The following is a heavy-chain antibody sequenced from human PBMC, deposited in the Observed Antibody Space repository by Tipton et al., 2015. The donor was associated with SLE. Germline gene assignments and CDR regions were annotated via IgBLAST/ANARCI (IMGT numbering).Heavy chain of an antibody. J-gene: IGHJ3*02. D-gene: IGHD6-19*01. CDR2: IYYSGST. CDR3: AREAQWLDRAFDI. CDR1: GYSISSGYY. Sequence: TLSLTCAVSGYSISSGYYWGWIRQPPGKGLEWIGSIYYSGSTYFNPSLKSRVTISVDTSKNQFSLKLSSVTAADTAVYYCAREAQWLDRAFDIWGQGTMVTVSS. V-gene: IGHV4-38-2*02.